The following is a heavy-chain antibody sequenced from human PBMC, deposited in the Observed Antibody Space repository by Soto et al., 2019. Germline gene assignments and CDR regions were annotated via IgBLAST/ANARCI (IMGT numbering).Heavy chain of an antibody. V-gene: IGHV1-18*01. J-gene: IGHJ6*02. D-gene: IGHD3-3*01. Sequence: ASVKVSCKASGYTFTSYGISWVRQAPGQGLEWMGWISAYNGNTNYAQKLQGRVTMTTDTSTSTAYMELRSLRSDDTAVYYCARVLIFGVAPHEQSKYYYYYGMDVWGQGTTVTVSS. CDR1: GYTFTSYG. CDR3: ARVLIFGVAPHEQSKYYYYYGMDV. CDR2: ISAYNGNT.